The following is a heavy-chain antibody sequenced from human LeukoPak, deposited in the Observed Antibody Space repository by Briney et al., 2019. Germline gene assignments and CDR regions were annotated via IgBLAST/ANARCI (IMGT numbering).Heavy chain of an antibody. Sequence: ASVKVSCKVSGYTLTELSMHRVRQAPGKGLEWMGGFDPEDGETIYAQKFQGRVTMTEDTSTDTAYMELSSLRSEDTAVYYCATVKYYYDSSGYYYDYWGQGTLVTVSS. V-gene: IGHV1-24*01. CDR3: ATVKYYYDSSGYYYDY. CDR2: FDPEDGET. D-gene: IGHD3-22*01. J-gene: IGHJ4*02. CDR1: GYTLTELS.